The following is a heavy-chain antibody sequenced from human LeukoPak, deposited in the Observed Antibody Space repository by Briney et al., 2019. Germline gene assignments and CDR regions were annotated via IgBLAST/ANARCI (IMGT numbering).Heavy chain of an antibody. J-gene: IGHJ3*02. D-gene: IGHD3-22*01. CDR3: ARPLYYYDSSGVDAFDI. Sequence: GGSLRLSCAASGFTFSSYAMHWVRQAPGKGLEWVAVISYDGSNKYYADSVRGRFTISRDNSKNTLYLQMNSLRAEDTAVYYCARPLYYYDSSGVDAFDIWGQGTMVTVSS. V-gene: IGHV3-30-3*01. CDR2: ISYDGSNK. CDR1: GFTFSSYA.